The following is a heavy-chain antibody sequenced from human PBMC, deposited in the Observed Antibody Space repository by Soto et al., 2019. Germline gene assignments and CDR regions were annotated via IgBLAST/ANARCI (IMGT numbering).Heavy chain of an antibody. CDR3: AREYDYIWGSYRYPLDY. CDR2: ISSNGGST. CDR1: GFTFSSYA. J-gene: IGHJ4*02. V-gene: IGHV3-64*01. Sequence: GGSLRLSCAASGFTFSSYAMHWVRQAPGKGLEYVSAISSNGGSTYYANSVKGRFTISRDNSKNTLYLQMGSLRAEDMAVYYCAREYDYIWGSYRYPLDYWGQGTLVTVSS. D-gene: IGHD3-16*02.